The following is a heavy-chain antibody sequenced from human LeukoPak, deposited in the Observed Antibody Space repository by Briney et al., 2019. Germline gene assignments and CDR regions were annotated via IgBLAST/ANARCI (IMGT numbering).Heavy chain of an antibody. CDR3: ARDQGSSSWYPAYFDY. D-gene: IGHD6-13*01. V-gene: IGHV3-21*01. J-gene: IGHJ4*02. CDR1: GFTFSSNS. CDR2: ISSSSSYI. Sequence: GASLRLPCAASGFTFSSNSMDWVRQAPGQGLEWLSSISSSSSYIYYADSVKGRFTISRDNAKNSLYLQMNSLRAEDTAVYYCARDQGSSSWYPAYFDYWGQGTLVTVSS.